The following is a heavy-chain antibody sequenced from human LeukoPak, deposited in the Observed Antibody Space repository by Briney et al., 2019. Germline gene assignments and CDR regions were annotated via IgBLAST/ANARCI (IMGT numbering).Heavy chain of an antibody. D-gene: IGHD2-2*01. V-gene: IGHV3-48*03. CDR1: GFIFSGYE. CDR2: ISSSGTTR. Sequence: GGSLRLSCSASGFIFSGYEMNWVRQAPGKGLERVSYISSSGTTRYYADSVKGRFTISRDNAKNSLYLQMNSLRDEDTAVYYCARGSSLGGSWFDPWGQGTLVTVSS. J-gene: IGHJ5*02. CDR3: ARGSSLGGSWFDP.